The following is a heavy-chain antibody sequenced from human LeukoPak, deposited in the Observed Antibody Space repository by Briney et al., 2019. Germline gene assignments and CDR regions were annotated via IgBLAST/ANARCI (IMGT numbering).Heavy chain of an antibody. J-gene: IGHJ4*02. CDR2: IYYSGST. CDR1: GGSISNYY. Sequence: SETLSLTCTVSGGSISNYYWNWIRQPPGKGLEWIGYIYYSGSTNYNPSLKSRVTISVDTSKNQFSLKLTSVTAADTAVYYCARVGSYTVPDWGQGTLVTVSS. CDR3: ARVGSYTVPD. D-gene: IGHD3-10*01. V-gene: IGHV4-59*01.